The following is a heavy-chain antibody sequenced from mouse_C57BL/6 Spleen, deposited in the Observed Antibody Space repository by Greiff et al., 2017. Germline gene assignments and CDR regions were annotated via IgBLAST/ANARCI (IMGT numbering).Heavy chain of an antibody. CDR3: ARVHYGSSLWYFDV. CDR2: INYDGSST. D-gene: IGHD1-1*01. Sequence: EVQRVESEGGLVQPGSSMKLSCTASGFTFSDYYMAWVRQVPEKGLEWVANINYDGSSTYYLDSLKSRFIISRDNAKNILYLQMSSLKSEDTATYYCARVHYGSSLWYFDVWGTGTTVTVSS. V-gene: IGHV5-16*01. J-gene: IGHJ1*03. CDR1: GFTFSDYY.